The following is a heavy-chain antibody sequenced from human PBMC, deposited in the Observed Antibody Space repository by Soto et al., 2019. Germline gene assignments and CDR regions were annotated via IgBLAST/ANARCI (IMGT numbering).Heavy chain of an antibody. D-gene: IGHD6-6*01. CDR1: ASSISSSAFY. Sequence: PSETLSLTCTVSASSISSSAFYSDWIRQPPGKGLEWSGAMYYTGNNNYNPSLESLVTMSVDTSKNQFSLKLSSVTPTDTAVYCCARPSSSSLGYLFDPWGRG. CDR2: MYYTGNN. J-gene: IGHJ5*02. V-gene: IGHV4-39*01. CDR3: ARPSSSSLGYLFDP.